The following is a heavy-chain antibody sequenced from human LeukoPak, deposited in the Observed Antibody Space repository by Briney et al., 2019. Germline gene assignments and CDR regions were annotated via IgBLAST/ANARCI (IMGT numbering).Heavy chain of an antibody. Sequence: GGSLRLSCAASGFTFSSYGMHWVRQAPGKGLEWVAVISYDGSNKYYADSVKGRFTISRDNSKNTLYLQMNSLRAEDTAVYYCAKDFSPWMMIVVVIPPHFDYWGQGTLVAVSS. CDR2: ISYDGSNK. CDR3: AKDFSPWMMIVVVIPPHFDY. CDR1: GFTFSSYG. J-gene: IGHJ4*02. D-gene: IGHD3-22*01. V-gene: IGHV3-30*18.